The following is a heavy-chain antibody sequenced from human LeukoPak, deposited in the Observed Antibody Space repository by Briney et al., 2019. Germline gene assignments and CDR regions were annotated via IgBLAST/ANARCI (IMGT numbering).Heavy chain of an antibody. CDR2: IKQDGSVK. CDR3: ARDKRGLRRDGYKGPFDY. J-gene: IGHJ4*02. Sequence: GGSLRLSCEASEFTFSSYWMSWVRQAPGKGLEWVASIKQDGSVKYYVDSVKGRFTISRDNAKNSLYLQMNSLRAEDTAVYYCARDKRGLRRDGYKGPFDYWGQGTLVTVSS. D-gene: IGHD5-24*01. V-gene: IGHV3-7*01. CDR1: EFTFSSYW.